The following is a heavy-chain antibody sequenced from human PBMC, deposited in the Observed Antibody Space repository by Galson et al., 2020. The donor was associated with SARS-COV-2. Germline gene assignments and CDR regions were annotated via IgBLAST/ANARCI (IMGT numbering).Heavy chain of an antibody. D-gene: IGHD5-18*01. Sequence: ASVTVSCKASGYTFTSYGISWVRQAPGQGLEWMGWISAYNGNTTYAQKLQGSVTMTTDTSTSTAYMELRSLRSDDTAVYYCASSRRVLLWAMYAFDIWCQGTMVTVSS. CDR1: GYTFTSYG. J-gene: IGHJ3*02. CDR3: ASSRRVLLWAMYAFDI. V-gene: IGHV1-18*01. CDR2: ISAYNGNT.